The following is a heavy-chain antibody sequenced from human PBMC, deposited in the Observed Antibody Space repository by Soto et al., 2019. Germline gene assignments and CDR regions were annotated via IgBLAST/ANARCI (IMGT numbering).Heavy chain of an antibody. CDR3: AKTRVGGNRDKVFDS. J-gene: IGHJ4*02. Sequence: GGSLRLSCAASGFTLNNYAMTWVRQAPGKGLDWVSSLTGDGRTFYAGSVKGRFTISRDNSKNTLYLQMDSLRAEDTAIYYCAKTRVGGNRDKVFDSCGRGTGVTVSS. D-gene: IGHD1-1*01. CDR2: LTGDGRT. V-gene: IGHV3-23*01. CDR1: GFTLNNYA.